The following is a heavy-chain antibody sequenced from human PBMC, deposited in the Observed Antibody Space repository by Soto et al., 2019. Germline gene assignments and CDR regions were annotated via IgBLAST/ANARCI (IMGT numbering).Heavy chain of an antibody. J-gene: IGHJ6*03. D-gene: IGHD4-4*01. CDR2: INHSGST. Sequence: SETLSLTCAVYGGSFSGYYWSWIRQPPGKGLEWIGEINHSGSTNYNPSLKSRVTISVDTSKNQFSLKLSSVTAADTAVYYCARGHRTPYSNYVYYYYYMDVWGKGTTVTVSS. CDR3: ARGHRTPYSNYVYYYYYMDV. V-gene: IGHV4-34*01. CDR1: GGSFSGYY.